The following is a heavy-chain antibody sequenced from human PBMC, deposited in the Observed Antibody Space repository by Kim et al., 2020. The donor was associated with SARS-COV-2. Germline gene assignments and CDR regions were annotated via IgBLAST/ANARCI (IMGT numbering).Heavy chain of an antibody. D-gene: IGHD5-18*01. CDR3: ARDDVDTAMVVYYYYGMDV. V-gene: IGHV3-21*01. CDR1: GFTFSSYS. CDR2: ISSSSYI. J-gene: IGHJ6*02. Sequence: GGSLRLSCAASGFTFSSYSMNWVRQAPGKGLEWVSSISSSSYIYYADSVKGRFTISRDNAKNSLYLQMNSLRAEDTAVYYCARDDVDTAMVVYYYYGMDVWGQGTTVTVSS.